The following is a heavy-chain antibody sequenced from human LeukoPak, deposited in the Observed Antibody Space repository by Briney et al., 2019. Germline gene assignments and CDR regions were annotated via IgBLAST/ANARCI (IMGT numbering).Heavy chain of an antibody. CDR2: INRSGST. J-gene: IGHJ4*02. V-gene: IGHV4-34*01. Sequence: SEALSLTCAVYGGSFSGYYWSWIRQPPGKGLEWIGEINRSGSTNYNPSLKSRVTISVDTSKNQFSLKLSSVTAADTAVYYCGRVTGYVMEDYFDYWGQGTLVTVSS. CDR3: GRVTGYVMEDYFDY. D-gene: IGHD6-13*01. CDR1: GGSFSGYY.